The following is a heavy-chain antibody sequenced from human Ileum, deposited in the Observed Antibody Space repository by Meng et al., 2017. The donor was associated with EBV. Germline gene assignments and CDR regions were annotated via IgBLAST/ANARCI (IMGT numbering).Heavy chain of an antibody. V-gene: IGHV3-74*01. CDR3: ARVGDYAYKD. Sequence: VQLVESGGGLVQPGGSLRLSCAVSGLTFSSFWMHWVRQGPGKGLVWVSRINGDGTSTSYADSVKGRFTISRDNAKNTLYLQMNSLRAEDTAVYYCARVGDYAYKDWGQGTLVTVPS. J-gene: IGHJ1*01. CDR2: INGDGTST. D-gene: IGHD4-17*01. CDR1: GLTFSSFW.